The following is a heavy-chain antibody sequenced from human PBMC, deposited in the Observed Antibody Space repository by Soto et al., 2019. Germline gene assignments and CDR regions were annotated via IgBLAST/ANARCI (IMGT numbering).Heavy chain of an antibody. Sequence: GGSLRLSCTASGFTFSSYAMDWVRQAPGKGLEWLSAISGGGDASHYADSVKGRFTISRDNSKNTLFLQMSSLRAEDTAVYYCAKRPTDFWSGYWPSGYWGQGTLVTVTS. V-gene: IGHV3-23*01. J-gene: IGHJ4*02. CDR1: GFTFSSYA. CDR2: ISGGGDAS. CDR3: AKRPTDFWSGYWPSGY. D-gene: IGHD3-3*01.